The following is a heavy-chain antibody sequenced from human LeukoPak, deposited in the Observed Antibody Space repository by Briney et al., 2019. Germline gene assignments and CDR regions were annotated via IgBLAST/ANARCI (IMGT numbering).Heavy chain of an antibody. CDR2: IYHSGTT. J-gene: IGHJ4*02. Sequence: SETLSLTCAVSGGSISSYYWSWIRQPPGKGLEWIGYIYHSGTTNYNSSLKSRVTISVDTSKSQFSLKLSSVTAADTAIYYCARNIVGPRQVDYWGQGTLVTVSS. CDR3: ARNIVGPRQVDY. D-gene: IGHD1-26*01. CDR1: GGSISSYY. V-gene: IGHV4-59*01.